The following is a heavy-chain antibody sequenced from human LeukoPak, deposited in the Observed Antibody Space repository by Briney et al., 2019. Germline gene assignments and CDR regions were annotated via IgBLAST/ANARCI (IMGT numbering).Heavy chain of an antibody. CDR1: GDSISSSTYF. CDR2: IYYSGTT. J-gene: IGHJ4*02. V-gene: IGHV4-39*07. Sequence: SETLSLTCTVSGDSISSSTYFWGWIRQPPGKGLEWIGSIYYSGTTYYKPSLKSRVTISVDTSKNQLSLRLSSVTAADTAVCYCARGVVAAAGRTFDFWGQGTLVTVSS. CDR3: ARGVVAAAGRTFDF. D-gene: IGHD6-13*01.